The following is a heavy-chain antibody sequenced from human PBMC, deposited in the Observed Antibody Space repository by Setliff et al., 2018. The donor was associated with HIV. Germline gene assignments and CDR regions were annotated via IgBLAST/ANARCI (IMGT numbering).Heavy chain of an antibody. CDR2: IYYTGST. CDR1: GGSISNDY. Sequence: SETLSLTCTVSGGSISNDYWHWIRQSPGRGLEWIGYIYYTGSTNYNPSLKSRVAMSVDSSNHQFSLKLTSVTPADTAIYYCARDRGGYSLDWGQGTLVTVSS. J-gene: IGHJ4*02. CDR3: ARDRGGYSLD. V-gene: IGHV4-59*01. D-gene: IGHD3-22*01.